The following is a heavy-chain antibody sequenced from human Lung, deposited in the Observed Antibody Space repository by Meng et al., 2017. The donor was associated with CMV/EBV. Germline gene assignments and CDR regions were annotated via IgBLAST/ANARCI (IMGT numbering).Heavy chain of an antibody. CDR3: GHRRDSFDYHGLDV. CDR2: IYFNGDK. Sequence: SGXXLVXLTQTLTLTCAFSGFSLSTSGVGVAWIRQPPGKALEWLAVIYFNGDKRYSPSLKTRLTIIEDTSKNEVVLTLTNVDPVDTATYYCGHRRDSFDYHGLDVWGQGTTVTVSS. CDR1: GFSLSTSGVG. V-gene: IGHV2-5*01. J-gene: IGHJ6*02. D-gene: IGHD3-3*01.